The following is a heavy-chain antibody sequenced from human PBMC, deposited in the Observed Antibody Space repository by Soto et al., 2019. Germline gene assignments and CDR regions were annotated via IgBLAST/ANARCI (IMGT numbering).Heavy chain of an antibody. J-gene: IGHJ4*02. Sequence: LRLSCEASGFTFSSYGMTWVRQAPGKGLEWVSVVSGSGIVTYYAESVKGRFTISRDNSKNTLFLQMNSLRAEDTAVYYCAKRRGYSFGDFDCWGQGTLVTVSS. CDR1: GFTFSSYG. D-gene: IGHD5-18*01. CDR3: AKRRGYSFGDFDC. CDR2: VSGSGIVT. V-gene: IGHV3-23*01.